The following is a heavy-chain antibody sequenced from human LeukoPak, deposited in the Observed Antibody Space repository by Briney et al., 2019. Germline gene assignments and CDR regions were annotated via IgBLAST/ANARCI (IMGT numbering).Heavy chain of an antibody. D-gene: IGHD4-11*01. V-gene: IGHV1-69*13. CDR1: GGTFSSYA. CDR2: IIPIFGTA. Sequence: SVKVSCKASGGTFSSYAISWVRQAPGQGLEWMGGIIPIFGTANYAQKFQGRVTITADESTSTAYMELSSLRSEDTAVYYCARGNSRIYYFDYWGQGTLVTVSS. CDR3: ARGNSRIYYFDY. J-gene: IGHJ4*02.